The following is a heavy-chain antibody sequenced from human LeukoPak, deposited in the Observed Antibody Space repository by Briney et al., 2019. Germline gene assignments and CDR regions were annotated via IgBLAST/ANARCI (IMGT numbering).Heavy chain of an antibody. Sequence: GASVKVSCKASGYTFTNYYMHWVRQAPGQGLEWMGIINPSGGSTSYAQKFQGRVTMTRDMSTSTVYMELSSLRSEDTAVYYCARRGIAAAGTFDYWGQGTLVTVSS. CDR1: GYTFTNYY. V-gene: IGHV1-46*01. CDR2: INPSGGST. CDR3: ARRGIAAAGTFDY. D-gene: IGHD6-13*01. J-gene: IGHJ4*02.